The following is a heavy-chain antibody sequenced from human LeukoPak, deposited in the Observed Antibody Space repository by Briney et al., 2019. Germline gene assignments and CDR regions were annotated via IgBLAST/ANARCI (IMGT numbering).Heavy chain of an antibody. CDR3: ARGLININVKRSFDP. CDR2: INHRGST. Sequence: SETLSLTCAVDGGSFTGYYWSWIRQPPGKGLEWIGEINHRGSTNYNPSLKSRVTISVDPSKNQSSRKLSSVAAADTAVYYCARGLININVKRSFDPWGQRTLVTVSS. J-gene: IGHJ5*02. V-gene: IGHV4-34*01. D-gene: IGHD2/OR15-2a*01. CDR1: GGSFTGYY.